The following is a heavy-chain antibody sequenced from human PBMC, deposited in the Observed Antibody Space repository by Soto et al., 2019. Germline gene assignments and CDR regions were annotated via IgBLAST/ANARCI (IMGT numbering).Heavy chain of an antibody. J-gene: IGHJ6*02. V-gene: IGHV4-30-2*02. CDR3: ARLFIVGAPGSYYTGLDV. CDR1: GGSISSGGYS. CDR2: IYHSGST. Sequence: PSETLSLTCAVSGGSISSGGYSWSWIRQPPGKGLEWIGYIYHSGSTYYNPSLKSRVTMSVDRSKNQFSLKLNSVTAADAATYYCARLFIVGAPGSYYTGLDVRGQGTTVTVSS. D-gene: IGHD1-26*01.